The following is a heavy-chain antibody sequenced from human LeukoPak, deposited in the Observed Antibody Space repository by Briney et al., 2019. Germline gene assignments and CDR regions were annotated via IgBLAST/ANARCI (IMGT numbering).Heavy chain of an antibody. V-gene: IGHV3-33*01. J-gene: IGHJ5*02. CDR1: GFTFSSYG. CDR3: AGGQNYYGSGSYP. D-gene: IGHD3-10*01. CDR2: IWYDGSNK. Sequence: PGRSLRLSCAASGFTFSSYGMHWVRQAPGKGLEWVAVIWYDGSNKYYADSVKGRFTISRDNSKNTLYLQMNSLRAEDTAVYCCAGGQNYYGSGSYPWGQGTLVTVSS.